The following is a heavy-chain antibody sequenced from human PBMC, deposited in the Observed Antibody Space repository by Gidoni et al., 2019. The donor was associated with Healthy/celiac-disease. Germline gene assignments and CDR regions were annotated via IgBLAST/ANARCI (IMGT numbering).Heavy chain of an antibody. CDR3: ARGGIPYDILTGPSPKSSYYYYYGMDV. CDR1: GFTFSSYS. CDR2: ISSSSSYI. D-gene: IGHD3-9*01. J-gene: IGHJ6*02. Sequence: EVQLVESGGGLVKPGGSLRLSCAASGFTFSSYSLNWVRQAPGKGLEWVSSISSSSSYIYYADSVKGRFTISRDNAKNSLYLQMNSLRAEDTAVYYCARGGIPYDILTGPSPKSSYYYYYGMDVWGQGTTVTVSS. V-gene: IGHV3-21*01.